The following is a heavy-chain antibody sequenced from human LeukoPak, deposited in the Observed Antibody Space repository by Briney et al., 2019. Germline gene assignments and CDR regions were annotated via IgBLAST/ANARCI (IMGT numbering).Heavy chain of an antibody. J-gene: IGHJ3*02. V-gene: IGHV6-1*01. CDR2: TYYRSKWYN. CDR3: AGDPYDTTFHDAFDI. CDR1: GDSVSSNSAA. Sequence: SQTLSLTCAISGDSVSSNSAAWNWIRQSPSRGLEWLGRTYYRSKWYNDYAVSVKSRITINPDTSKNQFSLKLSSVTAADTAVYYCAGDPYDTTFHDAFDIWGQGTMVTVSS. D-gene: IGHD3-9*01.